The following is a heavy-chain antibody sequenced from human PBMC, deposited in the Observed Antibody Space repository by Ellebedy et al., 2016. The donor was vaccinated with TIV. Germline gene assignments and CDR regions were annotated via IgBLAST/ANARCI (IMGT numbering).Heavy chain of an antibody. Sequence: GESLKISXAASGFTVNRDSMNWVRQAPGKGLEWIAVIYSDNVTKYGDSVKGRFTISRDNSQNTLYLQMDSLRAEDTAVYYCTRGLRPTTSYFEYWGQGTLVTVSS. V-gene: IGHV3-53*01. CDR2: IYSDNVT. D-gene: IGHD4-17*01. CDR3: TRGLRPTTSYFEY. CDR1: GFTVNRDS. J-gene: IGHJ4*02.